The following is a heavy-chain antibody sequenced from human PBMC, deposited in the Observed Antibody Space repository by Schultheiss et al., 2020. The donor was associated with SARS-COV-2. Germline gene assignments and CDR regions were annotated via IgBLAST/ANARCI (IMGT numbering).Heavy chain of an antibody. CDR1: GGSFSSGGYS. Sequence: SETLSLTCGVSGGSFSSGGYSWSWIRQPPGKGLELIGYIYHSGSTYYNPSLKSRVTISVDRSQNQFSLKLSSVTAADTAVYYCARQISSITIFGVVPNWFDPWGQGTLVTVSS. CDR2: IYHSGST. V-gene: IGHV4-30-2*01. J-gene: IGHJ5*02. CDR3: ARQISSITIFGVVPNWFDP. D-gene: IGHD3-3*01.